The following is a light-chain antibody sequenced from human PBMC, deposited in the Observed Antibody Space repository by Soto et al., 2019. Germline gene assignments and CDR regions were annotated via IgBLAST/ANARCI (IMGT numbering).Light chain of an antibody. Sequence: VLTQSPATLSLSPGERATLSCRASRSISTYLAWYQQKPGQAPRLLIYGASTRATGIPARFSGSGSGTEFTLTINSLQSEDFAVYYCQQYSNWPLTFGGGTKVDIK. CDR2: GAS. J-gene: IGKJ4*01. CDR3: QQYSNWPLT. V-gene: IGKV3-15*01. CDR1: RSISTY.